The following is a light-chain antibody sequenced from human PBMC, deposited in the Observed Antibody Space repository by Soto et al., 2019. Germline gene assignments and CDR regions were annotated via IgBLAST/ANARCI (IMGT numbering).Light chain of an antibody. J-gene: IGKJ1*01. Sequence: DIQMTQTPATLSAFAGDRVTVTCRASQSVSSWLAWYQEKPGRGPKLLIYDASTWQSGVPSRFIGSGSGTEFTLTITSLQPDDFATYYCQHYNTYSPGTFGQGTRVEVK. V-gene: IGKV1-5*01. CDR1: QSVSSW. CDR2: DAS. CDR3: QHYNTYSPGT.